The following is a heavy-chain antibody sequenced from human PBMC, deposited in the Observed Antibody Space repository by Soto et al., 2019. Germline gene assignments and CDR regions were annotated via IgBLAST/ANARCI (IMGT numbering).Heavy chain of an antibody. J-gene: IGHJ4*02. D-gene: IGHD2-8*02. CDR3: ARDKITGLFDY. Sequence: PSETLSLTCTVSGGSISSSIYYGGWIRQPPGKGLEWIGSIFYSGSTNYNPSLKSRVTISVDTSKNQFSLKLTSVTAADTAVYYCARDKITGLFDYAGQGTLVTVSS. V-gene: IGHV4-39*07. CDR1: GGSISSSIYY. CDR2: IFYSGST.